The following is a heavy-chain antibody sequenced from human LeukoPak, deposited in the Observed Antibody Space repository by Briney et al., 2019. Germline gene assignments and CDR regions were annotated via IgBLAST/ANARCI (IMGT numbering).Heavy chain of an antibody. D-gene: IGHD3-22*01. CDR2: ISGGGGNT. Sequence: GGSLRLSCVASGFTFSNYAMSWVRQAPGKGLEWVSAISGGGGNTYYADSVKGRFTISRDNSENTLYLQMNSLRAEDTAMYYCARGDDSGYYDYFDYWGQGALVTVSS. CDR3: ARGDDSGYYDYFDY. J-gene: IGHJ4*02. CDR1: GFTFSNYA. V-gene: IGHV3-23*01.